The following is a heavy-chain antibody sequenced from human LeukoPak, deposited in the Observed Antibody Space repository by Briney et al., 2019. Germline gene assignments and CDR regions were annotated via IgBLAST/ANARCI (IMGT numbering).Heavy chain of an antibody. J-gene: IGHJ4*02. CDR1: GGSISSYY. CDR2: IYYSGTT. V-gene: IGHV4-59*01. CDR3: ARGVGATHFDY. D-gene: IGHD1-26*01. Sequence: SETLSLTCTVSGGSISSYYWSWIRQPPGKGLEWIGYIYYSGTTNNNPSLKSRVTISVDTSKNQFSLKLSSVTAADTAVYYCARGVGATHFDYWGQGTLVTVSS.